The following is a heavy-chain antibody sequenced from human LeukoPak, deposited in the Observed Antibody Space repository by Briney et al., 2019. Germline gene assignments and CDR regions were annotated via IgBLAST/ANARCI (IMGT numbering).Heavy chain of an antibody. V-gene: IGHV3-33*03. CDR3: AIHDYHSNSDAFDV. CDR2: IRSDGSSK. Sequence: GRSLRLSCAASGFTFSSFGLHWVRQAPGKGLEWVALIRSDGSSKNYADSVKGRFTISRDSAKNSLYLQMNSLRAEDTAVYYCAIHDYHSNSDAFDVWGRGTMVTVSS. J-gene: IGHJ3*01. D-gene: IGHD4-23*01. CDR1: GFTFSSFG.